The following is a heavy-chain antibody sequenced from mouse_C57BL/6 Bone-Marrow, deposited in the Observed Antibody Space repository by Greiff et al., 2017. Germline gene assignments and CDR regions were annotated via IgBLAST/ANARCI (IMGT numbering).Heavy chain of an antibody. CDR1: GYTFTDYN. J-gene: IGHJ1*03. CDR3: ARYLYDGYLPWYFDV. V-gene: IGHV1-22*01. Sequence: EVQLQQSGPELVKPGASVKMSCKASGYTFTDYNMHWVKQSHGKSLEWIGYINPNNGGTSYNQKFKGQATLTVNKSSSTAYMELRSRTSKDSAVYYCARYLYDGYLPWYFDVWGTGTTVTVSS. D-gene: IGHD2-3*01. CDR2: INPNNGGT.